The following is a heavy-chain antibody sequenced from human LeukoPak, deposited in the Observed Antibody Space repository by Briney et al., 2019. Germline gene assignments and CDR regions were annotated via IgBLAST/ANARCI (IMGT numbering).Heavy chain of an antibody. CDR2: IYSGGST. J-gene: IGHJ4*02. Sequence: GGSLRLSCAASGFTVSSNYMSWVRQAPGKGLEWVSVIYSGGSTYYADSVKGRFTISRDNSKNTLYLQMNSLRAENTAVYYCARGVGSGSRLRAGDYWGQGTLVTVSS. CDR1: GFTVSSNY. D-gene: IGHD1-26*01. CDR3: ARGVGSGSRLRAGDY. V-gene: IGHV3-53*01.